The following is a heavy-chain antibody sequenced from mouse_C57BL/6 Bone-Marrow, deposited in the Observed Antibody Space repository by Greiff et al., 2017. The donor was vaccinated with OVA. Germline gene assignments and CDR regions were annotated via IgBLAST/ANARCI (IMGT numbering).Heavy chain of an antibody. CDR3: ARKGDRYYYDSRMDY. J-gene: IGHJ4*01. CDR2: IYPSNGGT. V-gene: IGHV1-53*01. D-gene: IGHD2-4*01. CDR1: GYTFTSYW. Sequence: QVQLQQPGTELVKPGASVKLSCKASGYTFTSYWMHWVKQRPGQGLEWIGNIYPSNGGTNYNEKFKSKATLTVDKSSSTAYMQLSSLTSEDSAVYYCARKGDRYYYDSRMDYWGQGTSVTVSS.